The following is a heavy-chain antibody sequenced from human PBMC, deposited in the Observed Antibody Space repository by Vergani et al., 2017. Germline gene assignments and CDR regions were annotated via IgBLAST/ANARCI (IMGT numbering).Heavy chain of an antibody. V-gene: IGHV1-69*01. CDR2: IIPIFGTA. Sequence: QVQLVQSGAEVKKPGSSVTVSCKASGGTFSSYAISWVRQAPGQGLEWRGGIIPIFGTANYEQKFQGRVTITADESTSTAYMELSSLRSEDTAVYYCASKGCSSTSCYGLHYYYYMDVWGKGTTVTVSS. CDR1: GGTFSSYA. CDR3: ASKGCSSTSCYGLHYYYYMDV. D-gene: IGHD2-2*01. J-gene: IGHJ6*03.